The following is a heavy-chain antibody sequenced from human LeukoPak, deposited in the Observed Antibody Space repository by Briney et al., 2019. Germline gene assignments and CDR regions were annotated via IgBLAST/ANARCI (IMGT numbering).Heavy chain of an antibody. J-gene: IGHJ5*02. CDR2: INHSGST. V-gene: IGHV4-34*01. CDR1: GGSFSGYY. Sequence: PSETLSLTCAVYGGSFSGYYWSWIRQPPGKGLEWIGEINHSGSTNYNPSLKSRVTISVDTSKNQFSLKLSSVTAADTAVYYCARVSDTVTTRGWFDPWGQGTLVTVSP. D-gene: IGHD4-17*01. CDR3: ARVSDTVTTRGWFDP.